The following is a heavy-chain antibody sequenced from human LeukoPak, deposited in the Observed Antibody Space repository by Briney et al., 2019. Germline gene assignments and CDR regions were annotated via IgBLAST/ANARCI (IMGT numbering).Heavy chain of an antibody. J-gene: IGHJ4*02. D-gene: IGHD3-22*01. V-gene: IGHV4-39*07. CDR1: GGSISTSNYY. Sequence: PSETLSLTCTVSGGSISTSNYYWGWIRQPPGKGLEWIGEINHSGSTNYNPSLKSRVTISVDTSKNQFSLKLSSVTAADTAVHYCARAHAYYYDSSFDYWGQGTLVTVSS. CDR2: INHSGST. CDR3: ARAHAYYYDSSFDY.